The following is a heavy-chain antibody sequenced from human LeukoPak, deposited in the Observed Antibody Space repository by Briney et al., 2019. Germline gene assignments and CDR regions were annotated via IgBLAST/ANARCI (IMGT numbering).Heavy chain of an antibody. CDR2: ISSSSSYI. J-gene: IGHJ5*02. CDR3: ARDSENVLRYSDWLLYPFDP. Sequence: PGGSLRLSCAASGFTFSSYSMNWVRQAPGKGLEWVSSISSSSSYIYYADSVKGRFTISRDNAKNSLYLQMNSLRAEDTAVYYCARDSENVLRYSDWLLYPFDPWGQGTLVTVSS. V-gene: IGHV3-21*01. CDR1: GFTFSSYS. D-gene: IGHD3-9*01.